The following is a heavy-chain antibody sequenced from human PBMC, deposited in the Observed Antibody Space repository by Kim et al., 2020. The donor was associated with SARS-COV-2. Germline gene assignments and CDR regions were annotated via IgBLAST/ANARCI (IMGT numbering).Heavy chain of an antibody. CDR1: GYSFTSYW. CDR2: IYPGDSDT. CDR3: ARQQLGAYYYYGMDV. J-gene: IGHJ6*02. D-gene: IGHD6-13*01. Sequence: GESLKISCKGSGYSFTSYWIGWVRQMPGKGLEWMGIIYPGDSDTRYSPSFQGQVTISADKSISTAYLQWSSLKASDTAMYYCARQQLGAYYYYGMDVWGQGTTVTVSS. V-gene: IGHV5-51*01.